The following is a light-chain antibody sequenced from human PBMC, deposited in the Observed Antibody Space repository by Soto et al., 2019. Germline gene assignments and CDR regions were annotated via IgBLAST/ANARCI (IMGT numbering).Light chain of an antibody. CDR2: AAS. J-gene: IGKJ1*01. Sequence: DIQMTQYPSSLSASVGDRVTITCRASQSISSYLNWYQQKPGKAPKLLIYAASYLQSGVPSRFSGSGSGTDFTLTISSLQPEDFATYYCQQSYNSPRTFGQGTKVEFK. V-gene: IGKV1-39*01. CDR1: QSISSY. CDR3: QQSYNSPRT.